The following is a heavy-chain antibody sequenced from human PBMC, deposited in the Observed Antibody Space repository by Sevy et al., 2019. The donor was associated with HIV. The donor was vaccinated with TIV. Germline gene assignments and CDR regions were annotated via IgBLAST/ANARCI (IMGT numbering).Heavy chain of an antibody. CDR3: ARVLVGTDYGGNSGGFDI. CDR1: GYTFTGYY. V-gene: IGHV1-2*02. J-gene: IGHJ3*02. D-gene: IGHD4-17*01. CDR2: INPNTGGT. Sequence: ASVKVSCKASGYTFTGYYIHWVRQAPGQGLEWMGWINPNTGGTNYAQKFQGRVTMTRDTSISTADMDLSRLTSDDTAVYYCARVLVGTDYGGNSGGFDIWGQGTMVTVSS.